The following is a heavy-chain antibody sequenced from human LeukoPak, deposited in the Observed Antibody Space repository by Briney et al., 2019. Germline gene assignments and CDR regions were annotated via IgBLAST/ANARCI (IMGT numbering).Heavy chain of an antibody. CDR3: ARGRGAVNWFDP. CDR1: GGSFSGYY. Sequence: SETLSLTCAVYGGSFSGYYWSWIRQPPGKGLEWIGEINHSGSTTYNPSLKSRVTISVDTPNNNFSLKLRSVTAADTAVYYCARGRGAVNWFDPWGQGTLVTVSS. D-gene: IGHD3-10*01. V-gene: IGHV4-34*01. CDR2: INHSGST. J-gene: IGHJ5*02.